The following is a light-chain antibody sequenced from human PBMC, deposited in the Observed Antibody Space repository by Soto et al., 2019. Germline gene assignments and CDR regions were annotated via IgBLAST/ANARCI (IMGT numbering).Light chain of an antibody. CDR3: AAWDDSLNGLV. V-gene: IGLV1-44*01. CDR1: SSNIGSNT. J-gene: IGLJ2*01. Sequence: QPVLTQPPSASGTPGQRVTISCSGSSSNIGSNTVNWYQQLPGTAPKLLIYSNNQRPSGVPDRFSGSKSGTSASLAISGLQSDDEADYYCAAWDDSLNGLVFGGGTKVTVL. CDR2: SNN.